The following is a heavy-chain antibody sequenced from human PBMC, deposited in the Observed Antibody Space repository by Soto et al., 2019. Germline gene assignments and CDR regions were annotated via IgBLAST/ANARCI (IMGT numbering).Heavy chain of an antibody. D-gene: IGHD2-2*01. V-gene: IGHV4-59*01. CDR1: GGSMSSYY. CDR3: VRDGSHCSTTSCAGAWFDP. CDR2: IYYSGST. Sequence: SDTLSLTCTVCGGSMSSYYWSWIRQPPGKGLEWIGNIYYSGSTKYNPSLKSRVTISVDASKNQFSLRLSSVTAADTAMYYCVRDGSHCSTTSCAGAWFDPWGQGTLVTVSS. J-gene: IGHJ5*02.